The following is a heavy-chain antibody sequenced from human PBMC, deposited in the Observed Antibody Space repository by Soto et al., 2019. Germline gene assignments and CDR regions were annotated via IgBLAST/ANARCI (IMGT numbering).Heavy chain of an antibody. CDR3: ETVRVAIDVEFDY. CDR1: GFTFSNSA. D-gene: IGHD2-21*01. V-gene: IGHV3-23*01. CDR2: IRDSDSGGST. J-gene: IGHJ4*02. Sequence: GGSLRLSCAASGFTFSNSAMTWVRQAPAKGLEWVSTIRDSDSGGSTFYADSVKGRFTISRDDSKNTLYLQMSSLRAEDTAMYYCETVRVAIDVEFDYWGQGALVTVSS.